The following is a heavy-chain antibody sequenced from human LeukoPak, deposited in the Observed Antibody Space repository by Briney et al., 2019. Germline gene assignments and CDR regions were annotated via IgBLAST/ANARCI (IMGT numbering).Heavy chain of an antibody. J-gene: IGHJ4*02. V-gene: IGHV3-30*18. CDR1: GFIFSNYG. Sequence: GGSLRLSCAASGFIFSNYGMHWVRQAPGKGLEWVAVISYDGSNKYYADSVKGRFTISRDNSKNTLYLQMNSLRPEDTAVYYCAKDRYSSSFDCWGQGTLVTVSS. CDR3: AKDRYSSSFDC. CDR2: ISYDGSNK. D-gene: IGHD6-13*01.